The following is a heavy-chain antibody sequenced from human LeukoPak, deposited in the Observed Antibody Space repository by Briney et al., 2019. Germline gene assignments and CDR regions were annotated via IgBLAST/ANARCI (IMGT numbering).Heavy chain of an antibody. Sequence: PSETLSLTCTDSGGSISSGSYYWSWIRQPAGKGLEWIGRIHTSGTTNYNPALKSRVTMSIDRTKNQLSLKMSSVTAADTAMYYCARGPALTGYYTFDPWGQGTLVTVSS. CDR2: IHTSGTT. CDR1: GGSISSGSYY. D-gene: IGHD3-9*01. J-gene: IGHJ5*02. CDR3: ARGPALTGYYTFDP. V-gene: IGHV4-61*02.